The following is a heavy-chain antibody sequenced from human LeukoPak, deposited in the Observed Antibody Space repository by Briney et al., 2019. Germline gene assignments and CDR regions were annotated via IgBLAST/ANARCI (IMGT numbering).Heavy chain of an antibody. Sequence: GGSLRLPCAVSGFTFSSHAMTWVRQAPGKGLEWVSAISGSGGDTYYADSAKGRFTISRDNSKNTLYLQMNSLRAEDTAVYYCATAGADFWSGSDYWGQGTLVTVSS. V-gene: IGHV3-23*01. CDR1: GFTFSSHA. CDR3: ATAGADFWSGSDY. J-gene: IGHJ4*02. D-gene: IGHD3-3*01. CDR2: ISGSGGDT.